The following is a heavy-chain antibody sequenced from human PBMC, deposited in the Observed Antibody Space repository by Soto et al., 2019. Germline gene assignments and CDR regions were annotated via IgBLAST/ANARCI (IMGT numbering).Heavy chain of an antibody. CDR1: GDSVSSNSAA. V-gene: IGHV6-1*01. CDR3: ARERLPVFITMGRGVTDGYYYYMDV. D-gene: IGHD3-10*01. CDR2: TYYRSKWYN. Sequence: PSQTLSLTCAISGDSVSSNSAAWNWIRQSPSRGLEWLGRTYYRSKWYNDYAVSVKSRITINPDTSKNQFSLQLNSVTPEDTAVYYCARERLPVFITMGRGVTDGYYYYMDVWGKGTTVTAP. J-gene: IGHJ6*03.